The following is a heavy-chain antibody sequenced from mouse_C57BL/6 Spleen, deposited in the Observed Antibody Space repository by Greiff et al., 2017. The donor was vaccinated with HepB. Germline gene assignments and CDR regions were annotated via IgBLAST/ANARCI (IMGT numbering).Heavy chain of an antibody. CDR2: INPNNGGT. J-gene: IGHJ4*01. Sequence: VQLKQSGPELVKPGASVKIPCKASGYTFTDYNMDWVKQSHGKSLEWIGDINPNNGGTIYNQKFKGKATLTVDKSSSTAYMELRSLTSEDTAVYYGARLGVTTGYYAMDYWGQGTSVTVSS. D-gene: IGHD2-2*01. CDR1: GYTFTDYN. V-gene: IGHV1-18*01. CDR3: ARLGVTTGYYAMDY.